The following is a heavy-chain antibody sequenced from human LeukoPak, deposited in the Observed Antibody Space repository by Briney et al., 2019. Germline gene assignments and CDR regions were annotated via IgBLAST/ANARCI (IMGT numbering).Heavy chain of an antibody. CDR2: ISYDGSNK. V-gene: IGHV3-30*01. CDR1: GFTFSSYA. Sequence: GVSLRLSCAASGFTFSSYAMHWVRQAPGKGLEWVAVISYDGSNKYYADSVKGRFTISRDNSKNTLYLQMNSLRAEDTAVYYCARERNTGGSFDYWGQGTLVTVSS. D-gene: IGHD3-16*01. J-gene: IGHJ4*02. CDR3: ARERNTGGSFDY.